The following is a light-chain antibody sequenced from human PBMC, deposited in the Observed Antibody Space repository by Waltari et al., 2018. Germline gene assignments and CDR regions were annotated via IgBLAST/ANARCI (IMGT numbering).Light chain of an antibody. V-gene: IGLV1-36*01. CDR3: AAWDDSLNGPV. Sequence: QSVLTQPPSVSEAPRQRVTISCSGSSSNIGNNAVNWYQQVPGKAPKLLFYYDDLLPPGVSDRFSGSKPGTSASLAISGLQSEDEADYYCAAWDDSLNGPVFGGGTTLTVL. J-gene: IGLJ3*02. CDR2: YDD. CDR1: SSNIGNNA.